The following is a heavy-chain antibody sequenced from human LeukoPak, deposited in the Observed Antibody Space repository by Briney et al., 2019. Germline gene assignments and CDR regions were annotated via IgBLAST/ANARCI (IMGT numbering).Heavy chain of an antibody. D-gene: IGHD2-15*01. CDR1: GFTFSSYA. J-gene: IGHJ4*02. V-gene: IGHV3-64*01. Sequence: GRSRRLSCAASGFTFSSYAMHWVRQAPGKGLEYVSAISTNGGSTYYANSVKGRFTISRDNSKNTLYLQMGSLRAEDMAVYYCARERVDCSGGSCLYYFDYWGQGTLVTVSS. CDR2: ISTNGGST. CDR3: ARERVDCSGGSCLYYFDY.